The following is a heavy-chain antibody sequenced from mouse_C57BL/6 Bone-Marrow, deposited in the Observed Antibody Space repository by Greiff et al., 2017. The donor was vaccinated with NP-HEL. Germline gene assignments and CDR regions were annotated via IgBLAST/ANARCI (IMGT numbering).Heavy chain of an antibody. CDR1: GYTFTSYT. Sequence: QVQLKQSGAELARPGASVKMSCKASGYTFTSYTMHWVKQRPGQGLEWIGYINPSSGYTKYNQKFKDKATLTADKSSSTAYMQLSSLTSEDSAVYYCARRSNRWYFDVWGTGTTVTVSS. CDR3: ARRSNRWYFDV. J-gene: IGHJ1*03. V-gene: IGHV1-4*01. D-gene: IGHD2-5*01. CDR2: INPSSGYT.